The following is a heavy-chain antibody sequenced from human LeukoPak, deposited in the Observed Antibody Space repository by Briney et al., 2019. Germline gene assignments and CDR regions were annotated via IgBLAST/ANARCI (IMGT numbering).Heavy chain of an antibody. D-gene: IGHD4-23*01. CDR3: AHATNSHFDY. Sequence: SGPTLVNPTQTLTLTCTFSGFSLNTTTLGVGWIRQPPGKAPEWLALLFWDDDSRLSPSLESRLTITKDTSKNQVVLTMTDMDPVDTATYYCAHATNSHFDYWGQGTLVTVSS. V-gene: IGHV2-5*02. J-gene: IGHJ4*02. CDR2: LFWDDDS. CDR1: GFSLNTTTLG.